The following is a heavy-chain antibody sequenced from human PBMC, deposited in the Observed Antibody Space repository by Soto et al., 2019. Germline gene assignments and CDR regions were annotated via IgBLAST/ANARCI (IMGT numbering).Heavy chain of an antibody. V-gene: IGHV4-59*01. D-gene: IGHD2-21*01. J-gene: IGHJ3*01. CDR2: INYSEST. Sequence: SETLSLTCTVSGGSIRSYYWSWIRQPPGKGLEWIGYINYSESTNYTPALKSRVTISVDTSRNQFSLNLSSVTAADTAVYYCASDAVVITRPAFDFWGQGTIVTVSS. CDR3: ASDAVVITRPAFDF. CDR1: GGSIRSYY.